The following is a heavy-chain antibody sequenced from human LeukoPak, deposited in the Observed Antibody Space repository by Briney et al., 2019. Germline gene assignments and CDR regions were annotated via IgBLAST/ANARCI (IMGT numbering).Heavy chain of an antibody. CDR2: MYYSGST. J-gene: IGHJ4*02. D-gene: IGHD2-21*01. Sequence: PSETLSLTCTVSGGSITSSTYYWGWIRQPPGKGLQWIGSMYYSGSTHYNPSLKSRVTISVDTSKNQFSLNLSSVTAGDTAVYYCTRHPSPHLYVWWTFDSWGQGTLVTVSS. CDR1: GGSITSSTYY. CDR3: TRHPSPHLYVWWTFDS. V-gene: IGHV4-39*01.